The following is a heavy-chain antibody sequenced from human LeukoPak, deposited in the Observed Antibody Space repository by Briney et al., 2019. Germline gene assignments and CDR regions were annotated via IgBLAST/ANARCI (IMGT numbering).Heavy chain of an antibody. Sequence: SETLSLTCTVSGVSISSYYWSWIRQPPGKGLEWIGEINHSGSTNYNPSLKSRVTISVDTSKNQFSLKLSSVTAADTAVYYCARGWWLVLVPGWDYWGQGTLVTVSS. J-gene: IGHJ4*02. CDR1: GVSISSYY. CDR2: INHSGST. D-gene: IGHD6-19*01. V-gene: IGHV4-34*01. CDR3: ARGWWLVLVPGWDY.